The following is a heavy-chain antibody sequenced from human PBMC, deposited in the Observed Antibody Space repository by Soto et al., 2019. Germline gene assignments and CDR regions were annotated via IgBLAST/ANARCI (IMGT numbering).Heavy chain of an antibody. CDR3: ARDLNYYGSGSYGFDY. CDR2: INAGNGNT. D-gene: IGHD3-10*01. V-gene: IGHV1-3*01. J-gene: IGHJ4*02. CDR1: GYSFTSYA. Sequence: ASVKVSCKASGYSFTSYAMHWVRQAPGQRLEWMGWINAGNGNTKYSQKFQGRVTITRDTSASTAYMELSSLRSEDTAVYYCARDLNYYGSGSYGFDYWGQGTLDTFSS.